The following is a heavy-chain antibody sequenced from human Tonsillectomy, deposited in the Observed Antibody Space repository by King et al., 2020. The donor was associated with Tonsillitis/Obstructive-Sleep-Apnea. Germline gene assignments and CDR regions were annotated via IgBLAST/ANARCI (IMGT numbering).Heavy chain of an antibody. CDR2: IDPSDSYT. J-gene: IGHJ4*02. Sequence: EVQLVQSGAEVKKPGESLRISCKGSGYMFTSYWISWVRQMPGKGLEWMGRIDPSDSYTNYSPSFQGHVTISADKSISTAYLQWSSLKASDTAIYYCASSQVGARDYWGQGTLVTVSS. V-gene: IGHV5-10-1*01. CDR3: ASSQVGARDY. D-gene: IGHD1-26*01. CDR1: GYMFTSYW.